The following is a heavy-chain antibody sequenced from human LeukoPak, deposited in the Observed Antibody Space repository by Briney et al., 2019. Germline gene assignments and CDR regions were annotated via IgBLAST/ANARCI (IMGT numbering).Heavy chain of an antibody. D-gene: IGHD2-2*01. J-gene: IGHJ5*02. Sequence: SETLSLTCTVSGGSISSGGYYWSWIRQHPGKGLEWIGYIYYSGSTYYNPSLKSRVTISVDTSKNQFSLKLSSVTAADTAVYYCARGRRKYQLPMNWFDPWGQGTLDTVSS. V-gene: IGHV4-31*03. CDR2: IYYSGST. CDR1: GGSISSGGYY. CDR3: ARGRRKYQLPMNWFDP.